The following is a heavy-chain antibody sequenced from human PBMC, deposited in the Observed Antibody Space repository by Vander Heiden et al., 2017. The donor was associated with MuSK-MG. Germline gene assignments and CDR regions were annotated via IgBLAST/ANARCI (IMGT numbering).Heavy chain of an antibody. CDR2: IYYSGST. V-gene: IGHV4-39*01. D-gene: IGHD6-13*01. CDR3: ARHVRRQQLAQDY. CDR1: GRSISSSSYY. J-gene: IGHJ4*02. Sequence: QLQLQESGPGLVKPSETLSLTCTVSGRSISSSSYYWGWIRQPPGKGLEWIGSIYYSGSTYYNPSLKSRVTISVDTSKNQFSLKLSSVTAADTAVYYCARHVRRQQLAQDYWGQGTLVTVSS.